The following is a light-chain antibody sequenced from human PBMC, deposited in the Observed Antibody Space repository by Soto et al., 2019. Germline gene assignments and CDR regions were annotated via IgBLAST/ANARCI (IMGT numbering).Light chain of an antibody. Sequence: QLVLTQSPSASASLGASVKFTCTLSSGHSNYAIAWYQQQPEKGPRYLMKLNSDGSHSKGDGIPDRFSGSSSGAERYLTISSLQSEDEADYYCQTWGTDTHVVFGGGTKLTVL. J-gene: IGLJ2*01. CDR3: QTWGTDTHVV. V-gene: IGLV4-69*01. CDR2: LNSDGSH. CDR1: SGHSNYA.